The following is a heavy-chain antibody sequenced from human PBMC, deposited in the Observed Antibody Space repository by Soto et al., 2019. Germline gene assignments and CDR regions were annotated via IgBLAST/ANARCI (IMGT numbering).Heavy chain of an antibody. V-gene: IGHV4-61*01. Sequence: QVQLQESGPGLVKPSETLSLTCTVSGGSVSSGSYYWSWIRQPPGKGLEWIGYIYYSGSTNYNPSLKSRVTISVDKSKNQFSLKLSSVTAADTAVYYCARDGGNDYDILTGYPSYFDYWGQGTLVTVSS. J-gene: IGHJ4*02. D-gene: IGHD3-9*01. CDR3: ARDGGNDYDILTGYPSYFDY. CDR1: GGSVSSGSYY. CDR2: IYYSGST.